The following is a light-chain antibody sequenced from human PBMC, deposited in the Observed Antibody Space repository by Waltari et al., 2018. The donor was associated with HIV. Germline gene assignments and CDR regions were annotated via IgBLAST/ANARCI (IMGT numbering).Light chain of an antibody. J-gene: IGLJ3*02. CDR3: QVWDTTTDQWV. Sequence: SYVLTQPPSVSVDPGETARITWGGTNIGSKSVQWYQQKPGQAPVLVIYDDNDRPSGIPERFSGSSSGNTATLTISRVEAGDEADYYCQVWDTTTDQWVFGGGTELAVL. V-gene: IGLV3-21*04. CDR1: NIGSKS. CDR2: DDN.